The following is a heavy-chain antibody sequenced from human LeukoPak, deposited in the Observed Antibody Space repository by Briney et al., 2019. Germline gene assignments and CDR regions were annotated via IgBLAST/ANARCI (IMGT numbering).Heavy chain of an antibody. Sequence: ASVTVSCTASGYTFTGYYMHWVRQAPGQGLEWMGWINPNSGGTNYAQKFQGRVTMTRDTSISTAYMELSRLRSDDTAVYYCARDYYDSSGYPGVQYYYYMDVWGKGTTVTVSS. J-gene: IGHJ6*03. CDR2: INPNSGGT. CDR3: ARDYYDSSGYPGVQYYYYMDV. D-gene: IGHD3-22*01. CDR1: GYTFTGYY. V-gene: IGHV1-2*02.